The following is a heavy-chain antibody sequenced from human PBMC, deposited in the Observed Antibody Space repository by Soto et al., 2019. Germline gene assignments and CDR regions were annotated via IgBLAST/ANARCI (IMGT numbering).Heavy chain of an antibody. V-gene: IGHV3-53*01. CDR1: GFTVSSNY. D-gene: IGHD6-19*01. CDR3: ARENSSGWADAFDI. CDR2: IYSGGST. Sequence: LRLSCAASGFTVSSNYMSWVRRAPGKGLEWVSVIYSGGSTYYADSVKGRLTISRDNSKNTLYLQMNSLRAEDTAVYYCARENSSGWADAFDIWGQGTMVTVSS. J-gene: IGHJ3*02.